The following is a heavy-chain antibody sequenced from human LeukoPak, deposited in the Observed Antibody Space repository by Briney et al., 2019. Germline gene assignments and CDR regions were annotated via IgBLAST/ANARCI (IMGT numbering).Heavy chain of an antibody. CDR3: ARHGISSGYYRYYYYGMDV. Sequence: GAPLKISCKGSGYSFTSSWIGWVRQMPGKGLEWMGIIYPGDSDTRYSSSFQGQVTISADKSISTASLQWSSLKASDTAMYYCARHGISSGYYRYYYYGMDVWGQGTTVTVSS. V-gene: IGHV5-51*01. CDR1: GYSFTSSW. J-gene: IGHJ6*02. CDR2: IYPGDSDT. D-gene: IGHD3-22*01.